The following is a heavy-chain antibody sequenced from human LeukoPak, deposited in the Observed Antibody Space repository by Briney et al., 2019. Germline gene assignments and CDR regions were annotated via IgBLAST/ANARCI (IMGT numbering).Heavy chain of an antibody. V-gene: IGHV4-39*01. J-gene: IGHJ3*02. CDR3: ARPPRAWFGELLRIDAFDI. CDR1: GGSISSSFYY. D-gene: IGHD3-10*01. Sequence: SETLSLTCTVSGGSISSSFYYWGWIRQPPGKGLEWIGSIYYSGSTYYNPSLKSRVTISVDTSKNQFSLKLSSVTAADTAVYYCARPPRAWFGELLRIDAFDIWGQGTMVTVSS. CDR2: IYYSGST.